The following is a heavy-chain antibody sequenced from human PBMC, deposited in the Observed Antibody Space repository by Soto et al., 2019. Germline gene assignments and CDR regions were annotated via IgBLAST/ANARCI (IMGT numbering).Heavy chain of an antibody. Sequence: QVQLVESGGGVVQPGMSLRLSCATSGFSFSSHAMHWVRQAPGKGLEWVAQIWYDGSNRYYADSMRGRFTITRDFFTNEAFLQMDRLRAEDTDVYYCARDGQNLAPYAFDMWGQGKLVTVSS. J-gene: IGHJ3*02. CDR3: ARDGQNLAPYAFDM. V-gene: IGHV3-33*01. CDR2: IWYDGSNR. CDR1: GFSFSSHA.